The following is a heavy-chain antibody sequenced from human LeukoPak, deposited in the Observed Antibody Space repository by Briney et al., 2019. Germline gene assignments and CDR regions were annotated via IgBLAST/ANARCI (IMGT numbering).Heavy chain of an antibody. CDR1: GFTFDDYA. Sequence: GRSLRLSCAASGFTFDDYAMHWVRQAPGKGLEWVSGISWNSGSIGYADSVKGRFTISRDNAKNSLYLQMNSLRAEDTALYYCAKDPGLRRGFDPWGQGTLVPVSS. CDR2: ISWNSGSI. CDR3: AKDPGLRRGFDP. V-gene: IGHV3-9*01. D-gene: IGHD3-16*01. J-gene: IGHJ5*02.